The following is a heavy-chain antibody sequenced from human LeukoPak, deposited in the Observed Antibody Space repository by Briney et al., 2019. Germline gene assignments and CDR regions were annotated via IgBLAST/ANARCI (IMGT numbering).Heavy chain of an antibody. CDR1: GFTFSDYY. Sequence: GGSLRLSCVASGFTFSDYYMTWIRQAPGKGLEWVSFISSSGNTVYYRDSVKGRFTSSRDNAKKSLYLQINNLRDEDTAVYYCAGGAQRHKLDSSAYRPTFRYYYYGMDVWGQGTTVSVSS. J-gene: IGHJ6*02. CDR2: ISSSGNTV. D-gene: IGHD3-22*01. V-gene: IGHV3-11*01. CDR3: AGGAQRHKLDSSAYRPTFRYYYYGMDV.